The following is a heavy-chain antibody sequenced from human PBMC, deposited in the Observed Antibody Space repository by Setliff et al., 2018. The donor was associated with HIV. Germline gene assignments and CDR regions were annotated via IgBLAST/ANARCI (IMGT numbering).Heavy chain of an antibody. Sequence: SETLSLTCTVSGASIHSYFWSWIRQPPGKGPEWLGYIYYTGSTNYTPALVSRITMSVDTSKNQFSLTLKSVTAADTGVYYCAGVNYYDASGLRAEYFQLWGQGTQVTVSS. CDR1: GASIHSYF. CDR2: IYYTGST. D-gene: IGHD3-22*01. V-gene: IGHV4-59*01. J-gene: IGHJ1*01. CDR3: AGVNYYDASGLRAEYFQL.